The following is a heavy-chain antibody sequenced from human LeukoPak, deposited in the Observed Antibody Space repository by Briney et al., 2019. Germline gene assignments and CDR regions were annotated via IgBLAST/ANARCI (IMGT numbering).Heavy chain of an antibody. D-gene: IGHD3-22*01. CDR1: GYSFTSYW. CDR2: IYPGDSDT. Sequence: GESLKISCKGSGYSFTSYWIGWVRQMPGKGLEWMGIIYPGDSDTRYSPSFQGQVTISADKSISTAYLQWSSLKASDTAMYYCAKVFTSSGDPYYFDYWGQGTLVTVSS. V-gene: IGHV5-51*01. CDR3: AKVFTSSGDPYYFDY. J-gene: IGHJ4*02.